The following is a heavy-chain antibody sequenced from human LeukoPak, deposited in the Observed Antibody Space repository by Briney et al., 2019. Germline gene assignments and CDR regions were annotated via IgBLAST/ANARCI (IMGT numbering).Heavy chain of an antibody. CDR2: IYYSGST. V-gene: IGHV4-61*01. Sequence: PSETLFLTCTVSGGSVSSGSYYWSWIRQPPGKGLEWIGYIYYSGSTNYNPSLKSRVTISVDTSKNQFSLKLSSVTAADTAVYYCASSPRHYDSSGYYYWFDPWGQGTLVTVSS. D-gene: IGHD3-22*01. CDR1: GGSVSSGSYY. J-gene: IGHJ5*02. CDR3: ASSPRHYDSSGYYYWFDP.